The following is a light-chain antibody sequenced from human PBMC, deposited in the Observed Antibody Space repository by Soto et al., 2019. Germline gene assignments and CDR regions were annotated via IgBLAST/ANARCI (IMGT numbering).Light chain of an antibody. Sequence: QAVVTQPLSTSGTPGQRVTISCSGSISNIGKYYVYWYQQLPGTAPKLLMYRNDQQPSGVPDRFSASKSGTSASLAISGRRSEDEADYYCAAWDDSLTGRVFGGGTKLTVL. CDR3: AAWDDSLTGRV. CDR1: ISNIGKYY. J-gene: IGLJ2*01. V-gene: IGLV1-47*01. CDR2: RND.